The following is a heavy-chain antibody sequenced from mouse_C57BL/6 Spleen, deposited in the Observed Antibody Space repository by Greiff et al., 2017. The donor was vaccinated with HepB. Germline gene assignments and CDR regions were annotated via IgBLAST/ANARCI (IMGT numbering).Heavy chain of an antibody. CDR2: ISSGSSTI. Sequence: EVKLVESGGGLVKPGGSLKLSCAASGFTFSDYGMHWVRQAPEKGLEWVAYISSGSSTIYYADTVKGRFTISRDNAKNTLFLQMTSLRSEDTAMYYCARSDGYYDWYFEVWGTGTTVTVSS. D-gene: IGHD2-3*01. V-gene: IGHV5-17*01. CDR1: GFTFSDYG. CDR3: ARSDGYYDWYFEV. J-gene: IGHJ1*03.